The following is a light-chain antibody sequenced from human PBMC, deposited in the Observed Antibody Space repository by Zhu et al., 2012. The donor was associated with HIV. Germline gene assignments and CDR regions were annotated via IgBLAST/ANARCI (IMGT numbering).Light chain of an antibody. CDR1: ESIRRY. CDR3: QQLNTYPLFT. Sequence: DVQLTQSPSFLSASVGDRVTITCRASESIRRYLAWYQQKPGKAPKLLIYDASTLQSGVPSTFSGSGSGTEFTLTISSLQPEDFAIYYCQQLNTYPLFTFGPGTKGGYQT. J-gene: IGKJ3*01. V-gene: IGKV1-9*01. CDR2: DAS.